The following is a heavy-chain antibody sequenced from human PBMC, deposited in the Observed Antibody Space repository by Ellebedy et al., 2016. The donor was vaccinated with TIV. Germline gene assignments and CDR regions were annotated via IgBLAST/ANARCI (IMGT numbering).Heavy chain of an antibody. CDR1: AGSTSSSSYY. Sequence: MPSETLSLTCTVSAGSTSSSSYYWGWIRQPPGRGLVWIGIIDYSGSTYYNPSLKSRVTISVDTSKNQFSLKLSSVTAAEAAVYYCARVNCGGECYFHRRENYFDYWGQGTLVTVSS. CDR2: IDYSGST. D-gene: IGHD2-21*01. J-gene: IGHJ4*02. CDR3: ARVNCGGECYFHRRENYFDY. V-gene: IGHV4-39*07.